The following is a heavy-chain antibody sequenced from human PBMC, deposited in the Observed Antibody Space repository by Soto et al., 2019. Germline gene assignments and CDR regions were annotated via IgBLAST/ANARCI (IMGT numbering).Heavy chain of an antibody. Sequence: QVQLVQSGAEVKEPGASIHISCKASGYTFSDHHMHWVRQAPGQGLEWVGMIHPFIGSIYYAQKFQARVTMTRDTSTSTVYMELNSLKSEDTAMYYCAREGNAFDVWGQGTMVTVSS. CDR1: GYTFSDHH. CDR3: AREGNAFDV. CDR2: IHPFIGSI. V-gene: IGHV1-46*01. J-gene: IGHJ3*01.